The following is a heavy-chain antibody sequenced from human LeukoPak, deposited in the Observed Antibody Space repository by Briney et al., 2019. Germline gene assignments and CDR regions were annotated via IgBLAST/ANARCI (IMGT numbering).Heavy chain of an antibody. CDR1: GGSISSSSYY. D-gene: IGHD6-13*01. V-gene: IGHV4-39*01. CDR2: IYYSGST. Sequence: SETLSLTCTVSGGSISSSSYYWGWIRQPPGKGLEWIGSIYYSGSTYYNPSLKSRVTISVDTSKNQFSLKLSSATAADTAVYYCARPYSSSWYKSDWFDPWGQGTLVTVSS. J-gene: IGHJ5*02. CDR3: ARPYSSSWYKSDWFDP.